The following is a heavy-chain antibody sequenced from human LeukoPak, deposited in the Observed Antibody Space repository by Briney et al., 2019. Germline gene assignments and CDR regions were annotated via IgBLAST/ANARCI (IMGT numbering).Heavy chain of an antibody. D-gene: IGHD6-13*01. CDR1: GFTFSGYS. V-gene: IGHV3-21*01. CDR2: ISTTSDYI. Sequence: SGGSLRLSCASSGFTFSGYSMNWVRQAPGKGLEWVSSISTTSDYIHYADSLKGGVVISRDNAKNSLYLQMNSLRAEDTAVYYCARGGIYSQGFDYWGQGSLVTVSS. CDR3: ARGGIYSQGFDY. J-gene: IGHJ4*02.